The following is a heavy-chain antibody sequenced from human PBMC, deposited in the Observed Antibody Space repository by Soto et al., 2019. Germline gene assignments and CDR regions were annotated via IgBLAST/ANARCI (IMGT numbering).Heavy chain of an antibody. CDR2: ITWHSGTI. CDR3: AKEMITFGDLNYYYMDV. J-gene: IGHJ6*03. V-gene: IGHV3-9*01. CDR1: GFTFDQYT. Sequence: ESGGGLVQPGRSLRLACAASGFTFDQYTMHWVRQAPGKGLEWVSSITWHSGTIGYADSVKGRFTISRDNAKNSLYLQMNSLRGEDTALYYCAKEMITFGDLNYYYMDVWGNGTTVTVSS. D-gene: IGHD3-16*01.